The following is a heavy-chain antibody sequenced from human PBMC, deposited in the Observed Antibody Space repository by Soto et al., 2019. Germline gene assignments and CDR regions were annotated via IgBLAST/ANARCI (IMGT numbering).Heavy chain of an antibody. Sequence: QVQLVQSGAEVKKPGASVKVSCKASGYTFTGYYMHWVRQAPGQGLEWMGWINPNSGGTNYAQKFQGRVTMTRDTSISTAYMELSRLRSDDTAVYYWARGRPAPRQRGIAVAWGYWGQGTLVTVSS. CDR1: GYTFTGYY. CDR3: ARGRPAPRQRGIAVAWGY. J-gene: IGHJ4*02. D-gene: IGHD6-19*01. V-gene: IGHV1-2*02. CDR2: INPNSGGT.